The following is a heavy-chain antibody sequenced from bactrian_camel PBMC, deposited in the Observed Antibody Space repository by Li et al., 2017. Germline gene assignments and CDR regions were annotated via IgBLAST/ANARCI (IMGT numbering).Heavy chain of an antibody. CDR3: ATFLIAPSGLRASDYKY. J-gene: IGHJ4*01. Sequence: VQLVESGGGSVQVGGSLRLSCVVSTSTFSGNCVAWFRQVPGKERERVGRIDRNGRAMYEDSVKGRFTISKDNAKNTLYLQMNSLKPEDTAMYYCATFLIAPSGLRASDYKYWGQGTQVTVS. D-gene: IGHD4*01. CDR1: TSTFSGNC. CDR2: IDRNGRA. V-gene: IGHV3S9*01.